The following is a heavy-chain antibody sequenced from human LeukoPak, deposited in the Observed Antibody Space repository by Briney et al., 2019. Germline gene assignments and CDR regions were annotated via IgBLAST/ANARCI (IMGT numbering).Heavy chain of an antibody. J-gene: IGHJ4*02. CDR3: ASSIAAAGGFDY. D-gene: IGHD6-13*01. V-gene: IGHV4-59*08. Sequence: SETLSLTCTVSGGSISSYYWSWIRQPPGKGLEWIGYIYYSGSTNYNPSLKSRVTIPVDTSKNQFSLKLSSVTAADTAVYYCASSIAAAGGFDYWGQGTLVTVSS. CDR1: GGSISSYY. CDR2: IYYSGST.